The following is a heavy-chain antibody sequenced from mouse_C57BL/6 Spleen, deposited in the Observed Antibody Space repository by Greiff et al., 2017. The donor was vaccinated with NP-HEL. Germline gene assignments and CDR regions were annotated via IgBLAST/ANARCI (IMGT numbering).Heavy chain of an antibody. Sequence: VQLQQPGAELVKPGASVKVSCKASGYTFTSYWMHWVKQRPGQGLEWIGRIHPSDSDTNYNQKFKGKATLTVDKSSSTADVQLSSLPSEDSAVYCGAIFQITTVVATDWYFDVWGTGTTVTVSS. CDR2: IHPSDSDT. CDR1: GYTFTSYW. J-gene: IGHJ1*03. V-gene: IGHV1-74*01. D-gene: IGHD1-1*01. CDR3: AIFQITTVVATDWYFDV.